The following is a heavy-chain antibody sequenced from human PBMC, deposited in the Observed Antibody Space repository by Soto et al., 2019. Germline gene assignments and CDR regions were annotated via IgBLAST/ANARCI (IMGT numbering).Heavy chain of an antibody. CDR2: INAGNGNT. V-gene: IGHV1-3*01. CDR1: GYIFARYA. D-gene: IGHD2-2*01. J-gene: IGHJ5*02. CDR3: ARWGGCDSSTCYFWLDP. Sequence: GASVKVSCKASGYIFARYAIHWVRQAPGHTFEWMGSINAGNGNTKYSQKFQGRLTIATDTYATTAYMELSSLKSEDTAVYYCARWGGCDSSTCYFWLDPWGQGTLVTVSS.